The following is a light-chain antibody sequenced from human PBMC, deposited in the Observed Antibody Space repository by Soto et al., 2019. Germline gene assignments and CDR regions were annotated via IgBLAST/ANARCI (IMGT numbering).Light chain of an antibody. CDR2: DAS. CDR1: QDIGNF. J-gene: IGKJ5*01. Sequence: DVQMTQSPSTLSASVGDRVTISCRTSQDIGNFLAWYQHKPGKAPKLLIYDASTLQTGVPSRFRASGFGTEFTLTISSLQPDDFATYYCQQYNSYSITFGQGTRLEIK. V-gene: IGKV1-5*01. CDR3: QQYNSYSIT.